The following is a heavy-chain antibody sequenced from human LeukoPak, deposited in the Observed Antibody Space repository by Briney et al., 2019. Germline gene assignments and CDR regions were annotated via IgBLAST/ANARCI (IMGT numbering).Heavy chain of an antibody. V-gene: IGHV4-61*01. Sequence: SETLSLTCTVSGGSVSSGSYYWSWIRQPPGKGLEWIGYISYSGSTNYNPSLKSRVTISVDTSKNQFSLKLSSVTAADTAVYYCARHPPQWLVPGYFDYWGQGTLVTVPS. CDR1: GGSVSSGSYY. CDR2: ISYSGST. D-gene: IGHD6-19*01. CDR3: ARHPPQWLVPGYFDY. J-gene: IGHJ4*02.